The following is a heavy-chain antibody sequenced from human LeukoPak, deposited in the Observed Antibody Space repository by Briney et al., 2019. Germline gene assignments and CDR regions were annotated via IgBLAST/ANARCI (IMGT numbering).Heavy chain of an antibody. J-gene: IGHJ3*02. CDR3: AKDQKVVRGEIDI. CDR2: ISGSGGST. V-gene: IGHV3-23*01. CDR1: GGSISSSSYY. D-gene: IGHD3-10*01. Sequence: ETLSLTCTVSGGSISSSSYYWGWIRQPPGKGLEWVSAISGSGGSTYYADSVKGRFTISRDNSKNTLYLQMNSLRAEDTAVYYCAKDQKVVRGEIDIWGQGTMVTVSS.